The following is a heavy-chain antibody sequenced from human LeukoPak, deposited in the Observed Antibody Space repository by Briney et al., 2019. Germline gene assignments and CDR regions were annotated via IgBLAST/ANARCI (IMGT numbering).Heavy chain of an antibody. J-gene: IGHJ3*01. V-gene: IGHV4-59*01. CDR1: GGPITNYY. CDR3: ATSPRAWHAFDV. D-gene: IGHD5-24*01. Sequence: SETLSLTCTVSGGPITNYYFFWVRQPPGKTLEWIGYIYYSGSTNTSPSLKSRVTISVDTSKNQFSLKLSSVTAADTAMYYCATSPRAWHAFDVWGRGTMVTISS. CDR2: IYYSGST.